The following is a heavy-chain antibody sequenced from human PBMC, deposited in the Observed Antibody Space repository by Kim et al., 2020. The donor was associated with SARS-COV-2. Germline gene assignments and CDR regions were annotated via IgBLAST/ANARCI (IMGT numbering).Heavy chain of an antibody. CDR3: ASTPSYCSGGSCQWGDY. V-gene: IGHV1-69*13. D-gene: IGHD2-15*01. CDR2: IIPIFGTT. Sequence: SVKVSCKASGGTFSSYAISWVRQAPGQGLEWMEGIIPIFGTTNYAQKFQGRVTITADESTSTAYMELSSLRSEDTAVYYCASTPSYCSGGSCQWGDYWGQGTLVTVSS. CDR1: GGTFSSYA. J-gene: IGHJ4*02.